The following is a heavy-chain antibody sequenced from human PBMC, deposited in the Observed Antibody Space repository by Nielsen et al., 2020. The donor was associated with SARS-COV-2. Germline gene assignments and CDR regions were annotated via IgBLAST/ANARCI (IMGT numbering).Heavy chain of an antibody. CDR2: NSPYSGDT. V-gene: IGHV1-18*04. D-gene: IGHD2-2*01. CDR3: TAFPIAQPNRFDP. J-gene: IGHJ5*02. CDR1: GYTFTDHT. Sequence: ASVKVSCKTSGYTFTDHTIIWVRQAPGQRLQWMGWNSPYSGDTGYSQILQGRVTITADESTSTAYMELSSLRSDDTAVYYCTAFPIAQPNRFDPWGQGTLVTVSS.